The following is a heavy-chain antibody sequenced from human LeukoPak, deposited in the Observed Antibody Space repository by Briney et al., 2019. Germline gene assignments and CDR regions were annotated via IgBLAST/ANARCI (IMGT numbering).Heavy chain of an antibody. CDR1: GFTFGDYA. CDR3: TRVDRVAAIIID. D-gene: IGHD5-12*01. J-gene: IGHJ4*02. Sequence: PGGSLRLSCTASGFTFGDYAVSWVRHAPGKGLEGVGFIRSTAYDATTEYAASVKGRFTTSRDDSKSIAYLQMNSLKTEDTAVYYCTRVDRVAAIIIDWGQGTLVTVSS. CDR2: IRSTAYDATT. V-gene: IGHV3-49*04.